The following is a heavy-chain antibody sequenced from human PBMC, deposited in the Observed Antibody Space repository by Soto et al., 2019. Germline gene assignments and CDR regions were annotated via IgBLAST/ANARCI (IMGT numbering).Heavy chain of an antibody. J-gene: IGHJ4*02. CDR2: ISYDGSNK. CDR1: GFTFSSYG. CDR3: AKDGYDSSGFDY. Sequence: PGGSLRLSCAASGFTFSSYGMHWVRQAPGKGLEWVAVISYDGSNKYYADSVKGRFTISRDNSKNTLYLQMNSLRAEDTAVYYCAKDGYDSSGFDYWGQGT. D-gene: IGHD3-22*01. V-gene: IGHV3-30*18.